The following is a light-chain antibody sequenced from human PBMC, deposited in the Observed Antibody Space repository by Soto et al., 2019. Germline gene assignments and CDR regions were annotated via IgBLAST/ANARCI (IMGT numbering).Light chain of an antibody. CDR1: QSISYY. CDR2: DAS. J-gene: IGKJ4*01. CDR3: QQRSDWPSA. V-gene: IGKV3-11*01. Sequence: DTVLTQSPDTLSLSPGERATLSCKASQSISYYLAWYQQKPGQAPRLLIYDASNRATDIPARFSGSGSGTDFTLTISSLEPEDFAVYYCQQRSDWPSAFGGGTKVEIK.